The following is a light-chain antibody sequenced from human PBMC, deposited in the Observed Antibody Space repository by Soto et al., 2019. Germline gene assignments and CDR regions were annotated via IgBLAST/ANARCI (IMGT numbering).Light chain of an antibody. CDR1: QSVSSS. CDR2: GAS. J-gene: IGKJ1*01. Sequence: EMVMTQSPATLSVSPGERATLSCRASQSVSSSLAWYQHKPGQAPRLLVYGASTRATGVPARFSGSGSGTEFTLTISSLQSEDFAVYYCQQYSNWPRTFGQGTTVEIK. CDR3: QQYSNWPRT. V-gene: IGKV3-15*01.